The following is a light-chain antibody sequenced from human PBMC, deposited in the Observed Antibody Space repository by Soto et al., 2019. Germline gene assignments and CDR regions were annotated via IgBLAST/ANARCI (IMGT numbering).Light chain of an antibody. J-gene: IGKJ5*01. CDR3: QQGYNTLSPT. V-gene: IGKV1-39*01. CDR2: SAY. Sequence: DIQMTQSPSSLSASVGDRVTITCRASQSISTSLNWYQQEPGKAPKLLIYSAYSLQSGVPSRFSGSGSGTDFTLTISSLQPEDFATYYCQQGYNTLSPTFGQGTRLEIK. CDR1: QSISTS.